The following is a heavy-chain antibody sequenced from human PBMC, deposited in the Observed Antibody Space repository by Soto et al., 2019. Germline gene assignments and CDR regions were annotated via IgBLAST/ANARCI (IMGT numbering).Heavy chain of an antibody. V-gene: IGHV3-9*01. D-gene: IGHD2-21*02. CDR2: ISWNSGSI. J-gene: IGHJ4*02. Sequence: EVQLVESGGGLVQPGRSLRLSCAASGFTFDDYAMHWVRQAPGKGLEWVSGISWNSGSIGYADSVKGRFTISRDNAKNSLYLQMNSLRAEDTALYYCAKCAYCGGDCFLLDYWGQGTLVTVS. CDR3: AKCAYCGGDCFLLDY. CDR1: GFTFDDYA.